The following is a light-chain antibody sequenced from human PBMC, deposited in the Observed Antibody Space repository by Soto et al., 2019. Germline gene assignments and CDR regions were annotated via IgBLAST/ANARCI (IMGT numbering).Light chain of an antibody. CDR1: QRINNY. Sequence: FQITQSPSSLSASVGDRFTITCRAGQRINNYLNWYQQKPGKAPNLLIYTGSSLQSGVPSRFSGSGSGTDFTLTINSLQPEDFATYYCQQAASFPITFGQGTRLEVK. CDR2: TGS. V-gene: IGKV1-39*01. CDR3: QQAASFPIT. J-gene: IGKJ5*01.